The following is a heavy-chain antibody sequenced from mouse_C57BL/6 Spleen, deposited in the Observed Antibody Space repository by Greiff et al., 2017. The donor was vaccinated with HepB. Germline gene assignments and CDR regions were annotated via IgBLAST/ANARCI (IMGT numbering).Heavy chain of an antibody. D-gene: IGHD2-10*01. J-gene: IGHJ4*01. Sequence: EVKLVESGGGLVKPGGSLKLSCAASGFTFSSYAMSWVRQTPEKRLEWVATISDGGSYTYYPDNVKGRFTISRDNAKNNLYLQMSHLKSEDTAMYYCAREPTMMDYWGQGTSVTVSS. CDR3: AREPTMMDY. CDR2: ISDGGSYT. CDR1: GFTFSSYA. V-gene: IGHV5-4*01.